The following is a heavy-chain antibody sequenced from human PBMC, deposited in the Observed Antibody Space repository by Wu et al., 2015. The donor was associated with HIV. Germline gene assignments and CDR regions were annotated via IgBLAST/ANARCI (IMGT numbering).Heavy chain of an antibody. Sequence: QVQLVQSGAEVKKPGASVKISCKASAYSFTDYYIHWVRQAPGHGLEWVGIINPSSGSTSYTQKFKGRVTMTRDTSTATVYMDLGSLKSEDTAVYSCARAGGFCSGTSCLDLWGQGTLVTVFS. CDR2: INPSSGST. D-gene: IGHD2-2*03. CDR3: ARAGGFCSGTSCLDL. CDR1: AYSFTDYY. J-gene: IGHJ5*02. V-gene: IGHV1-46*01.